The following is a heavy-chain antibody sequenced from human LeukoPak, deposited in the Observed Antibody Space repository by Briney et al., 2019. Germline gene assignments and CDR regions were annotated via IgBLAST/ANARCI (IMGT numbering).Heavy chain of an antibody. V-gene: IGHV4-39*07. J-gene: IGHJ6*02. CDR3: ARDLDTIFGVAAGMDV. CDR1: GGSISSSSYY. CDR2: IYYSGST. D-gene: IGHD3-3*01. Sequence: PSETLSLTCTVSGGSISSSSYYWGWIRQPPGKGLEWIGSIYYSGSTYYNPSLKSRVTISVDTSKNQFSLKLSSVTAADTAVYYCARDLDTIFGVAAGMDVWGQGTTVTVSS.